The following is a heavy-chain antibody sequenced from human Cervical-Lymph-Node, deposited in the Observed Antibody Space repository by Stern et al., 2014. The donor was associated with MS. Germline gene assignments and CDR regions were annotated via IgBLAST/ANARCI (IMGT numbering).Heavy chain of an antibody. V-gene: IGHV3-48*01. CDR2: ISSSSSTI. CDR3: ARDSGSGMLYYFDF. Sequence: VQSGGSLRLSCAVSGFTSNTYSLNWVRQAPGKGLEWVSYISSSSSTIHYADSVKGRFTISRDNAKNSLYLQMNSLRAEDTAVYYCARDSGSGMLYYFDFWGQGSLVAVSS. CDR1: GFTSNTYS. J-gene: IGHJ4*02. D-gene: IGHD2-15*01.